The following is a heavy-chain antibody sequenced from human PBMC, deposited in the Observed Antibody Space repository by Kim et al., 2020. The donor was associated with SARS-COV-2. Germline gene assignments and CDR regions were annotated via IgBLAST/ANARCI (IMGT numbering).Heavy chain of an antibody. CDR1: GFTFSSYG. J-gene: IGHJ6*02. V-gene: IGHV3-30*18. CDR3: AKDLPVFARYYYYAMDV. Sequence: GGSLRLSCAASGFTFSSYGMHWVRQAPGKGQEWVAVISYDGSNKYYADSVKGRFTISRDNSKNTLYLQMNSLRAEDTAVYYCAKDLPVFARYYYYAMDVWGQGTTVTVSS. CDR2: ISYDGSNK. D-gene: IGHD2-21*01.